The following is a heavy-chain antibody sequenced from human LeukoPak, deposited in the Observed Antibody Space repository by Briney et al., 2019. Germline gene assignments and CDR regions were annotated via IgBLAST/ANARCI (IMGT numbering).Heavy chain of an antibody. D-gene: IGHD6-13*01. J-gene: IGHJ4*02. V-gene: IGHV5-51*01. Sequence: GESLKISCKGSGYIFISYWIGWVRQMPGKGLEWMGIIYPGDSDTRYSPSFQGQVTISADKSISTAYLQWSSLKASDTAMYYCARHDSSSWYAFDYWGQGTLVTVSS. CDR1: GYIFISYW. CDR2: IYPGDSDT. CDR3: ARHDSSSWYAFDY.